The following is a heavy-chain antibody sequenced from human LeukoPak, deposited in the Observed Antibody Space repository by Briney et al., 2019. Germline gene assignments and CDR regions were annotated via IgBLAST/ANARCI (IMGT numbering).Heavy chain of an antibody. CDR1: GGTFSSYA. CDR2: ISAYNGNT. D-gene: IGHD2-15*01. V-gene: IGHV1-18*01. CDR3: ARVGGPLSPFDY. Sequence: ASVKVSCKASGGTFSSYAISWVRQAPGQGLEWMGWISAYNGNTNYAQKLQGRVTMTTDTSTSTACMELRSLRSDDTAVYYCARVGGPLSPFDYWGQGTLLTVSS. J-gene: IGHJ4*02.